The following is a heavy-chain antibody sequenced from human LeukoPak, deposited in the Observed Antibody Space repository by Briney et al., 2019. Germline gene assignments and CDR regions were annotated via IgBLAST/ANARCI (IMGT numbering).Heavy chain of an antibody. CDR3: ARNYGRDSSGWEFDY. D-gene: IGHD6-19*01. CDR2: IYYSGTT. CDR1: GGSISSDNYY. Sequence: SETLSLTCTVSGGSISSDNYYWGWIRQPPGKGLEWIGSIYYSGTTYYNPSLKSRVTISVDTSKNHFSLKLTSVTAADTAVYYCARNYGRDSSGWEFDYWGQGTLVTVSS. V-gene: IGHV4-39*01. J-gene: IGHJ4*02.